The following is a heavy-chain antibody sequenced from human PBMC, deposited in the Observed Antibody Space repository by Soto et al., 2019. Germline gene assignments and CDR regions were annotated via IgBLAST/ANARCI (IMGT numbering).Heavy chain of an antibody. CDR2: IRSKANSYAT. D-gene: IGHD5-12*01. J-gene: IGHJ6*03. Sequence: LRLSCAASGFIFSASAIHWVRQAAGKGPEWVGRIRSKANSYATAYAASVQGRFTISRDDSKNTAYLQMNSLKSEDTAVYYCATPWTNYYHYMDVWGKGTTVTVSS. CDR1: GFIFSASA. CDR3: ATPWTNYYHYMDV. V-gene: IGHV3-73*01.